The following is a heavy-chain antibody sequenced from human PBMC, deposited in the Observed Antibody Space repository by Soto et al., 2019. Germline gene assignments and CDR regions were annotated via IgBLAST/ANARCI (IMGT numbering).Heavy chain of an antibody. V-gene: IGHV3-23*01. J-gene: IGHJ6*02. CDR2: ISGSGGST. CDR3: AKRKVRGVILDYYYYYGMDV. D-gene: IGHD3-10*01. Sequence: PGGSLRLSCAASGFTFSSYAMSWVRQAPGKGLEWVSAISGSGGSTYYADSVKGRFTISRDNSKNTLYLQMNSLRAEDTAVYYCAKRKVRGVILDYYYYYGMDVWGQGTTVTVSS. CDR1: GFTFSSYA.